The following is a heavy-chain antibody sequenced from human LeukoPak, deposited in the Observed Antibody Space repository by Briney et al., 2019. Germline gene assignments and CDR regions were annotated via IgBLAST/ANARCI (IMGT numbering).Heavy chain of an antibody. CDR3: ARSKGGAHTGDFDL. CDR1: GFVLSTYW. V-gene: IGHV3-74*01. CDR2: ITPDGSST. D-gene: IGHD2-21*01. Sequence: GGSLRHSCAPSGFVLSTYWMHWARQAPGKGLVWVSRITPDGSSTNSADSVKGRFTISRDNAKNTLYLQMNTLSADDTAVYYCARSKGGAHTGDFDLWARRTLVTVSS. J-gene: IGHJ2*01.